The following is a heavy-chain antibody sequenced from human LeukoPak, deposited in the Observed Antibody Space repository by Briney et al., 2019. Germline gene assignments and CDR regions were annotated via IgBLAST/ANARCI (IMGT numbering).Heavy chain of an antibody. CDR3: ARWPAAAGTFSLDY. CDR2: ISSSGSTI. CDR1: GFTFSDYY. Sequence: GGSLRLSCAASGFTFSDYYMSWIRQAPGKGLEWVSYISSSGSTIYYADSVKGRFTISRDNAKNSLYLQMNSLRAEDMAVYYCARWPAAAGTFSLDYWGQGTLVTVSS. V-gene: IGHV3-11*01. D-gene: IGHD6-13*01. J-gene: IGHJ4*02.